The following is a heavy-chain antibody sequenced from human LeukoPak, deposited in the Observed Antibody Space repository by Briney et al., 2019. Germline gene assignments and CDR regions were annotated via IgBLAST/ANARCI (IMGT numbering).Heavy chain of an antibody. J-gene: IGHJ4*02. CDR1: GFTVSSNY. CDR3: ARDPSIDTDTAMVDVSDY. D-gene: IGHD5-18*01. V-gene: IGHV3-53*01. CDR2: IYSGGST. Sequence: GGSLRLSCAASGFTVSSNYMSWVRQAPGKGLEWVSVIYSGGSTYYADSVKGRFTISRDNSKNTLYLQMNSLRAEDTAVYYCARDPSIDTDTAMVDVSDYWGQGTLVTVSS.